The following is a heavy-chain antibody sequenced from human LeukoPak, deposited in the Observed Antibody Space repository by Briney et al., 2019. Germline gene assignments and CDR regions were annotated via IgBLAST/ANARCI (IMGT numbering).Heavy chain of an antibody. V-gene: IGHV4-4*07. Sequence: SETLSLTCTVSGGSISNYYWSWIRQPAGKGLEWIGRIYTSGSTNYNPSLKSRVTMSVDTSKNQFSLKLTSVTAADTAVYYCARSTPVATIVTTFDYWGQGTLVTVSP. CDR1: GGSISNYY. CDR3: ARSTPVATIVTTFDY. J-gene: IGHJ4*02. CDR2: IYTSGST. D-gene: IGHD5-12*01.